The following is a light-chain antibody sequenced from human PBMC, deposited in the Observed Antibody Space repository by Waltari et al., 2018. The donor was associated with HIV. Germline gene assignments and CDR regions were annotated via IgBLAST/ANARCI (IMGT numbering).Light chain of an antibody. CDR2: TAS. J-gene: IGKJ1*01. V-gene: IGKV1-5*03. Sequence: DIQMTQSPSTLSASVGDRVRITCRASQSVGSWLAWYQQKPGKAPNLLIYTASTLKTGVPSRFSGSGSGTDFTLTISSLQPDDFATYYCQQYQTSSPTFGRGTKVEIK. CDR1: QSVGSW. CDR3: QQYQTSSPT.